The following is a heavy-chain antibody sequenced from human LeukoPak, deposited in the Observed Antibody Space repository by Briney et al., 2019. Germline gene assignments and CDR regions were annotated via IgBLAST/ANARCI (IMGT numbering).Heavy chain of an antibody. Sequence: GGSLRLSCAASGFTFDDYAMHWVRQAPGKGLEWVSLISGDGGSTYYADSVKGRFTISRDNSKNSLYLQMNSLGTEDIALYYCAKDMSSGVFDYWGQGTLVTVSS. J-gene: IGHJ4*02. CDR2: ISGDGGST. CDR3: AKDMSSGVFDY. V-gene: IGHV3-43*02. CDR1: GFTFDDYA. D-gene: IGHD6-19*01.